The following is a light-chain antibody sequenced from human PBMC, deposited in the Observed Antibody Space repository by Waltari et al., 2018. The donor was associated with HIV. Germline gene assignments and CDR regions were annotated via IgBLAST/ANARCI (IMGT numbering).Light chain of an antibody. CDR2: KND. J-gene: IGLJ1*01. CDR1: SSNIEFNY. V-gene: IGLV1-47*01. CDR3: AAWDDRLSGRV. Sequence: GQRVTISCSVSSSNIEFNYVYWYQQVPGTAPKLLIYKNDQWPSGVPDRFSASKSGTSASLVISGLRSEDEADYYCAAWDDRLSGRVFGTGTRVTVL.